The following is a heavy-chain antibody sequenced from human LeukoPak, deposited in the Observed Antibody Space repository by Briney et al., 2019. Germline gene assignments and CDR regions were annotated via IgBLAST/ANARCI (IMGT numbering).Heavy chain of an antibody. CDR2: ISGSGGST. CDR3: AKARITMVRGVIKGYYFDY. CDR1: GFTFSSYA. D-gene: IGHD3-10*01. Sequence: PGGSLRLSCAASGFTFSSYAMSWVRQAPGKGLEWVSVISGSGGSTYYADSVKGRFTISRDNSKNTLYLQMNSLRAEDTAVYYCAKARITMVRGVIKGYYFDYWGQGTLVTVSS. V-gene: IGHV3-23*01. J-gene: IGHJ4*02.